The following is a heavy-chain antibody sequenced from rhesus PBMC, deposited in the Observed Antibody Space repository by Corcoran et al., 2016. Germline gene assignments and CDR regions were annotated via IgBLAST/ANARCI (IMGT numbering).Heavy chain of an antibody. J-gene: IGHJ4*01. CDR2: SSYTGGST. D-gene: IGHD4-35*01. CDR1: GFTFSDHS. CDR3: AGDKTTVTTVDY. Sequence: EVQLVESGGGLAKPGGSLRLSCAASGFTFSDHSMHWVRQASGKGRGWVSGSSYTGGSTWYADSVKGRFTISRENAKNTLYLQMDSLRAEDTAVYYGAGDKTTVTTVDYWGQGVLVTVSS. V-gene: IGHV3-59*01.